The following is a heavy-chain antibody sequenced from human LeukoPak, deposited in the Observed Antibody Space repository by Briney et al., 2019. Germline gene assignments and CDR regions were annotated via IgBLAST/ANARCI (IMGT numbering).Heavy chain of an antibody. V-gene: IGHV1-69*06. CDR3: ARAFSGKRRYSYGPDYFDS. J-gene: IGHJ4*02. Sequence: GASVTVSCKSSGCTFSSYSISWVRQAPGQGLAWMGGIIPIFGTANNAQKFQGRVTITADKSTSTAYMETGSLRSEDTAVYYCARAFSGKRRYSYGPDYFDSWGQGTLVTVSS. D-gene: IGHD5-18*01. CDR2: IIPIFGTA. CDR1: GCTFSSYS.